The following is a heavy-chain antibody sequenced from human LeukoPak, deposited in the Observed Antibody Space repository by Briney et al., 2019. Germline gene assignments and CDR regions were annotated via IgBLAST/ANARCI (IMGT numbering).Heavy chain of an antibody. Sequence: PGGSLRLSCAASGFTFGSYAMSWVRQAPGKGLDWVSSITSSGGSTYYADSVKGRFTISRDNSKNTLYLQMNSLRAEDTAVYYCAKLSSAYYYYFGQWGQGTLVTVSS. CDR2: ITSSGGST. CDR1: GFTFGSYA. CDR3: AKLSSAYYYYFGQ. D-gene: IGHD3-22*01. J-gene: IGHJ4*02. V-gene: IGHV3-23*01.